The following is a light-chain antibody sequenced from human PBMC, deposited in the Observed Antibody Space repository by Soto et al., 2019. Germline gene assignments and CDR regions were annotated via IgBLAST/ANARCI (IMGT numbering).Light chain of an antibody. CDR1: NIGTKN. CDR2: YNT. CDR3: QVWNSSSDHVV. V-gene: IGLV3-21*04. J-gene: IGLJ2*01. Sequence: SYELTQPPSVSVAPGKTARITCGGNNIGTKNVHWFQQKPGQAPVLVIYYNTDRPSGIPERFSGSNYGNTATLTISRVEAGDEADYYCQVWNSSSDHVVFGGGTKVTVL.